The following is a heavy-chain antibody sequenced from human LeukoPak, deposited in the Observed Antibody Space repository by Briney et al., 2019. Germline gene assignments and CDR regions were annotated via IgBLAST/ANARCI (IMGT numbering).Heavy chain of an antibody. CDR1: GGSISSGSYY. CDR3: ARVALNDFWSGYSSHYFDY. D-gene: IGHD3-3*01. Sequence: SETLSLTCTVSGGSISSGSYYWSWIRQPAGKGLEWIGRIHTSGSTNYNPSLKSRVTISVDTSKNQFSLKLSSVTAADTAVYYCARVALNDFWSGYSSHYFDYWGQGTLVTVSS. V-gene: IGHV4-61*02. CDR2: IHTSGST. J-gene: IGHJ4*02.